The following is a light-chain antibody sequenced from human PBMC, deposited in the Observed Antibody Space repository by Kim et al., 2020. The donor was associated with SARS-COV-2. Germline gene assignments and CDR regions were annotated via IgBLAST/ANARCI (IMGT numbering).Light chain of an antibody. CDR1: QSVDDQ. Sequence: LSPGERATLTCRAAQSVDDQLAWFKQKPGHTPRLLIYDTSNRAPGVPARFSGSGSGTDFTLTISSLEAEDFAVYYCQQRTNWPRTFGQGTRLDIK. CDR2: DTS. J-gene: IGKJ5*01. CDR3: QQRTNWPRT. V-gene: IGKV3-11*01.